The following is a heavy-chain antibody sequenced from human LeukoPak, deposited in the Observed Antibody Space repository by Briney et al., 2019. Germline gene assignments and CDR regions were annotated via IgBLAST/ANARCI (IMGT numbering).Heavy chain of an antibody. D-gene: IGHD3-10*01. CDR1: GFTFSSYA. CDR2: ISSSGGST. CDR3: AKTRPNYYGSGSYAYYFDY. J-gene: IGHJ4*02. Sequence: GGSLRLSCAASGFTFSSYAMSWVRQAPGKGLERVSAISSSGGSTYYADSVKGRFTISRDNSKNTLYLQMNSLRAEDTAVYYCAKTRPNYYGSGSYAYYFDYWGQGTLVTVSS. V-gene: IGHV3-23*01.